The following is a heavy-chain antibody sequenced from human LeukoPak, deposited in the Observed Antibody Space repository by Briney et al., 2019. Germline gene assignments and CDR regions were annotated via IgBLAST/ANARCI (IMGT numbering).Heavy chain of an antibody. CDR2: IYHSGST. Sequence: SETLSLTCSVSGGSISRYYWSWIRQPPGKGLEWIGYIYHSGSTNYNPSLKSRVTISVDTSKNKFSLKLSSVTAADTAVYYCARGSAAGAFDYWGQGTLVTVSS. CDR3: ARGSAAGAFDY. CDR1: GGSISRYY. J-gene: IGHJ4*02. V-gene: IGHV4-59*01. D-gene: IGHD6-13*01.